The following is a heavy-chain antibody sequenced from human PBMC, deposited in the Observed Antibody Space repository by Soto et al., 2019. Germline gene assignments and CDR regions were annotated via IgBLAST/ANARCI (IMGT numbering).Heavy chain of an antibody. Sequence: PSQTLSLTCAISGDSDSGNSAAWNCSRHSPSIGLEWLGRTYYTARGYNDYAVSAKSRITVTPDTAKNQFSLHLNSVTPEDTAVYYCARAYPYYVSSGSYLDYWGQGVLVTVSS. CDR1: GDSDSGNSAA. CDR3: ARAYPYYVSSGSYLDY. V-gene: IGHV6-1*01. J-gene: IGHJ4*02. D-gene: IGHD6-25*01. CDR2: TYYTARGYN.